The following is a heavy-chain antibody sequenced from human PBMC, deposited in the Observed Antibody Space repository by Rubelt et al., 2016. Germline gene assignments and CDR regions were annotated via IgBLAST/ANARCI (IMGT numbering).Heavy chain of an antibody. V-gene: IGHV1-24*01. CDR1: GYTLTELS. J-gene: IGHJ2*01. Sequence: QVQLVQSGAEVKKPGASVKVSCKVSGYTLTELSMHWVRQAPGKGLEWMGGFDPEDGETIYAQKFQGRVTMTRDTSTSTVYMELSSLRSEDTAVYYCARDRRPDWYFDLWGRGTLVTVSS. CDR2: FDPEDGET. CDR3: ARDRRPDWYFDL.